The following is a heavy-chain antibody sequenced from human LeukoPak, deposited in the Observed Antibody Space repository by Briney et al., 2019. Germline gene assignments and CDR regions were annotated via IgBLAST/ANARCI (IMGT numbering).Heavy chain of an antibody. D-gene: IGHD1-26*01. CDR2: ITNSGENT. Sequence: GGSLRLSCEASGFSFPYGMSWVRQAPGKGLEWVSGITNSGENTYYADSVKGRFTISRDNSKNTLFLEMNSLRVEDTAVYYCAKDSKIVGATFRSYHYMDVWGKGTAVTVSS. V-gene: IGHV3-23*01. CDR3: AKDSKIVGATFRSYHYMDV. J-gene: IGHJ6*03. CDR1: GFSFPYG.